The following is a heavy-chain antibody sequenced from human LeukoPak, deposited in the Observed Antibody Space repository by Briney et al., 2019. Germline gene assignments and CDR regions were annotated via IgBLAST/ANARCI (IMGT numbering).Heavy chain of an antibody. CDR2: IWSDGNNK. J-gene: IGHJ4*02. CDR1: GFSFWHHA. Sequence: GGSLRLSCAASGFSFWHHAMHWVRQAPGKGLEWLSQIWSDGNNKYYADTVRGRFTISRDTSKNTLNLEMNSLRAEDTAIYYCARDGQQSSPYAYDYWGQGTLVTVSS. D-gene: IGHD2-2*01. CDR3: ARDGQQSSPYAYDY. V-gene: IGHV3-33*01.